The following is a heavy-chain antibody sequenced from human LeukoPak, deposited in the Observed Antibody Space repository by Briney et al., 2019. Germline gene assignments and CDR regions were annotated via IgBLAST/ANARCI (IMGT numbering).Heavy chain of an antibody. CDR2: ISGSAGST. D-gene: IGHD2-15*01. J-gene: IGHJ4*02. CDR3: AKDNGGGSRNFDY. V-gene: IGHV3-23*01. CDR1: GFTFSSYA. Sequence: GGSLRLSCAASGFTFSSYAMSWVRQAPGKGLEWASAISGSAGSTYYADSVKGRFTISRDNSKNMLYLQMNSLRAEDTAVYYCAKDNGGGSRNFDYWGQGTLVTVSS.